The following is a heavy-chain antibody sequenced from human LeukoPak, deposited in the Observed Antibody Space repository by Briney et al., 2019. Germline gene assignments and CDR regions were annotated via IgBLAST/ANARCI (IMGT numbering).Heavy chain of an antibody. V-gene: IGHV1-2*02. CDR1: GYSFTGYY. CDR3: ARWDGYSSSPDY. CDR2: INPHSGDT. Sequence: GASVKVPCKASGYSFTGYYMHWVRQAPGQGLEWMGWINPHSGDTGYAQKFQGRVTMTRDMSITTTYMELTRLRSDDTAFYYCARWDGYSSSPDYWGQGSLVTVSS. D-gene: IGHD6-13*01. J-gene: IGHJ4*02.